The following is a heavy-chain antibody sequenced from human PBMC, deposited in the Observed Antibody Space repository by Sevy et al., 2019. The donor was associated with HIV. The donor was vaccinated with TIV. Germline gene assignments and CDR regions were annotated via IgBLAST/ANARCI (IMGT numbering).Heavy chain of an antibody. J-gene: IGHJ4*02. V-gene: IGHV4-38-2*02. CDR3: AANYHDSSGSLYS. Sequence: SETLSLTCTVSGYSISSGFYWGWIRQPPGKGLEWFGSIYHSGRTYYNPSLKSRVTISVDTSKKQFSLKLNSVTAADTAVYYCAANYHDSSGSLYSWGQGTLVTVSS. CDR2: IYHSGRT. CDR1: GYSISSGFY. D-gene: IGHD3-22*01.